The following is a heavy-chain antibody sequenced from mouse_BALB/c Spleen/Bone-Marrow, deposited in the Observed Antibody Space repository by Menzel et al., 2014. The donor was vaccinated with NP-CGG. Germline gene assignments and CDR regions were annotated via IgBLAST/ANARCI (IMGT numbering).Heavy chain of an antibody. D-gene: IGHD2-4*01. CDR2: IDTSDSYI. J-gene: IGHJ4*01. CDR3: ARGGHDFSLDY. V-gene: IGHV1-69*01. CDR1: GYTFTDKW. Sequence: QVQLQQPGAEFVMPGASVKMSCEASGYTFTDKWMHWVKQRPGQGLEWIGAIDTSDSYINYNQKFKGKASLTVDASSSTAYMHLSSLTSDDSAVYYCARGGHDFSLDYWGQGTSVIVSS.